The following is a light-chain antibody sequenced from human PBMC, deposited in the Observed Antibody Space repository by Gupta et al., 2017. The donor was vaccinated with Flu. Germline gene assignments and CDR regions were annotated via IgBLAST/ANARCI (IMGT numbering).Light chain of an antibody. Sequence: EIVLRQLPGPLSSLPGERATLSCRASQSVSNSYLAWYQQKPGQAPSLLIYATSRRATGIPDRFSGSGSGTDFTLTISGLEPEDFAVYYCQQYGSSSYSFGQGTKLEIK. V-gene: IGKV3-20*01. CDR2: ATS. J-gene: IGKJ2*03. CDR1: QSVSNSY. CDR3: QQYGSSSYS.